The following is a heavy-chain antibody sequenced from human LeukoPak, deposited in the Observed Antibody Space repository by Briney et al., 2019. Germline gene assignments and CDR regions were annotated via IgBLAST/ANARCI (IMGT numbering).Heavy chain of an antibody. CDR1: GGTFSSYA. V-gene: IGHV1-69*04. Sequence: GASVKVSCKAYGGTFSSYAISWVRQAPGQGLEWMGRIIPILGIANYAQKFQGRVTITADKSTSTAYMELSSLRSEDTAVYYCARSRTVGYCSSTSCYREYYFDYWGQGTLVTVSS. J-gene: IGHJ4*02. CDR2: IIPILGIA. CDR3: ARSRTVGYCSSTSCYREYYFDY. D-gene: IGHD2-2*02.